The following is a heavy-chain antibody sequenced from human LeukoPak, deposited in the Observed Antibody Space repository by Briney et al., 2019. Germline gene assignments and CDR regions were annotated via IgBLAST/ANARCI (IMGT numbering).Heavy chain of an antibody. CDR3: ARDRQQLDNYYYYGMDV. CDR1: GFTFSSYA. D-gene: IGHD6-13*01. V-gene: IGHV3-30-3*01. J-gene: IGHJ6*02. CDR2: ISYGGSNK. Sequence: QPGGSLRVSCAASGFTFSSYAMHWVRQAPGKGLEWVAVISYGGSNKYYADSVKGRFTISRDNSKNTLYLQMNSLRAEDTAVYYCARDRQQLDNYYYYGMDVWGQGTTVTVSS.